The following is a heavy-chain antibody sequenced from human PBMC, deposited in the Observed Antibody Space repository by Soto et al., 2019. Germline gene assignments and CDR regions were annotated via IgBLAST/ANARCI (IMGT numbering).Heavy chain of an antibody. V-gene: IGHV4-39*01. J-gene: IGHJ5*02. CDR1: GGSINSSSYY. CDR3: ASPTWVGWFDP. CDR2: IYHTGYT. Sequence: QVQLQESGPGLVKPSETLSLTCTVSGGSINSSSYYWGWIRQPPGKGLEWIGSIYHTGYTYYNPSLKSRLTMSVDTSENQFSLKLSSVTAADTAVYFCASPTWVGWFDPWGQGTLVTVSS. D-gene: IGHD1-26*01.